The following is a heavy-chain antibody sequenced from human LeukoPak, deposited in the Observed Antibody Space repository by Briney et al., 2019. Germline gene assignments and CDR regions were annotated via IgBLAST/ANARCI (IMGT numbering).Heavy chain of an antibody. CDR2: LSSSGADT. CDR3: AKGPRSTVTTSYFDY. J-gene: IGHJ4*02. CDR1: GFPFSSDA. Sequence: GGSLRLSCAASGFPFSSDAMSWVRQAPGKGLEWVSSLSSSGADTYYADSVKGRFTSSRDNSKNTLYLQMRSLRVEDTAVYYCAKGPRSTVTTSYFDYWGQGTLVTVSS. V-gene: IGHV3-23*01. D-gene: IGHD4-17*01.